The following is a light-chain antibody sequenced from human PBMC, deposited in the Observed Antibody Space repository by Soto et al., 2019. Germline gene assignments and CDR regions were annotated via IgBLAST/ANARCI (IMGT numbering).Light chain of an antibody. CDR1: SSNIETHT. Sequence: QSVLTQPPSVSGTPGQRVTVSCSGSSSNIETHTVSRYQSLPGAAPKLLIYSNDERPSGVPDRFSGSKSGTSASLAISGLQSEDEADYYCAAWDDSLSSWVFGRGTKVTVL. V-gene: IGLV1-44*01. CDR3: AAWDDSLSSWV. CDR2: SND. J-gene: IGLJ3*02.